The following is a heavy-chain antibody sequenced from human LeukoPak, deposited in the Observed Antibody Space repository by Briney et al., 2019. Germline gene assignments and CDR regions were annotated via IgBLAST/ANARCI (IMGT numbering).Heavy chain of an antibody. V-gene: IGHV4-34*01. CDR2: INHSGST. D-gene: IGHD1-7*01. CDR1: GGSFSGYY. J-gene: IGHJ4*02. Sequence: SETLSLTCAVYGGSFSGYYWSWIRQPPGKGLEWLGEINHSGSTNYNPSLKSRVTISVDTSKNQFSLKLSSVTAADTAVYYCARGSKWDNWNYASKYYFDYWGQGTLVTVSS. CDR3: ARGSKWDNWNYASKYYFDY.